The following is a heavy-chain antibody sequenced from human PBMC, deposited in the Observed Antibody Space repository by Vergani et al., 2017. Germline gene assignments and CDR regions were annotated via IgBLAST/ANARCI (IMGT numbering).Heavy chain of an antibody. V-gene: IGHV3-21*04. CDR3: ARGDGRSWYVDY. D-gene: IGHD6-13*01. CDR2: ISSSSSYI. J-gene: IGHJ4*01. Sequence: EVQLVESGGGLVKPGGSLRLSCAASGFTFSSYSMNWVRQAPGKGLEWVSSISSSSSYIYYADSVKGRFTISRDNAKNSLYLQMNSLRAEDTAVYYCARGDGRSWYVDYWGQEPWSPSPQ. CDR1: GFTFSSYS.